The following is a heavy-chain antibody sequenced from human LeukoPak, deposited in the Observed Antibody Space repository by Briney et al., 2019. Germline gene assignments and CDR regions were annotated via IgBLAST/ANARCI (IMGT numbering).Heavy chain of an antibody. Sequence: SETLSLTCAVYGGSFSGYCWSWIRQPPGKGLEWIGEINHSGSTNYNPSLKSRVTISVDTSKNQFSLKLSSVTAADTAVYYCASVGDFWSGYYNWGQGTLVTVSS. CDR2: INHSGST. CDR3: ASVGDFWSGYYN. CDR1: GGSFSGYC. D-gene: IGHD3-3*01. J-gene: IGHJ4*02. V-gene: IGHV4-34*01.